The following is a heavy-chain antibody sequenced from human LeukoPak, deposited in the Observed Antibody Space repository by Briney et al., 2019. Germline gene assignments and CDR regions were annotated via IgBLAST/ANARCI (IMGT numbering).Heavy chain of an antibody. CDR3: AGEWYSSGWYLH. CDR1: GYTFTSYY. V-gene: IGHV1-46*03. CDR2: INPSGGST. Sequence: GASVKVSCKASGYTFTSYYMHWVRQAPGQGLEWMGIINPSGGSTSYAQKFQGRVTMTRDTSASTVYMELSSLRSEDTAVYYCAGEWYSSGWYLHWGQGTLVTVSS. J-gene: IGHJ4*02. D-gene: IGHD6-19*01.